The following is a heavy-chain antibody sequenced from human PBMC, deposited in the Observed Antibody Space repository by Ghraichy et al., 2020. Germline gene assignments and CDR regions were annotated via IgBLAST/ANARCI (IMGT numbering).Heavy chain of an antibody. CDR2: TSSTSGNI. Sequence: GGSLRLSCAASGFALSAYSMNWVRQAAGKGLEWISSTSSTSGNIYYGDSVKGQFTIVRDNVKNSLYLQMDSLRPEDTAVYFCAREKRGFYYYAMDVWGQGTTVTVSS. J-gene: IGHJ6*02. CDR1: GFALSAYS. V-gene: IGHV3-21*01. D-gene: IGHD5-12*01. CDR3: AREKRGFYYYAMDV.